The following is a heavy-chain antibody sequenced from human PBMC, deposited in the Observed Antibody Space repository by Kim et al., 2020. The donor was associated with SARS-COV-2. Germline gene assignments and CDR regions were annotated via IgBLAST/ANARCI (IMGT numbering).Heavy chain of an antibody. CDR1: GFTFNNYA. CDR3: AKRCWVSGSYTSGSGFMDV. Sequence: GGSLRPSCAASGFTFNNYAMNWVRQVPGKGLEWVSAITSSGGNSFSADSVKGRFTISRDNSRNTLYLQMNGLRAEDTAVYYCAKRCWVSGSYTSGSGFMDVWGRGPTVPVSS. J-gene: IGHJ6*02. D-gene: IGHD3-10*01. V-gene: IGHV3-23*01. CDR2: ITSSGGNS.